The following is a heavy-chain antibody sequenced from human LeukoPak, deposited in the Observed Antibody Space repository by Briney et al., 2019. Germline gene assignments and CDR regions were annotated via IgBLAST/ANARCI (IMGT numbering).Heavy chain of an antibody. CDR3: ARWIQLWLRYFDY. V-gene: IGHV4-34*01. Sequence: PSETLSLTCAVCGGSFSGYYWSWIRQPPGKGLEWIGEINHSGSTNYNPSLKSRVTISVDTSKNQFSLKLSSVTAADTAVYYCARWIQLWLRYFDYWGQGTLVTVSS. CDR1: GGSFSGYY. J-gene: IGHJ4*02. CDR2: INHSGST. D-gene: IGHD5-18*01.